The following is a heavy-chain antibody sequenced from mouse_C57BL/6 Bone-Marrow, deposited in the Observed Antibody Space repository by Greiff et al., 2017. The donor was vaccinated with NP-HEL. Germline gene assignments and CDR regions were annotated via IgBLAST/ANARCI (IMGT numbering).Heavy chain of an antibody. CDR3: TRGGYDYDDYAMDY. CDR1: GFTFSSYA. V-gene: IGHV5-9-1*02. Sequence: EVMLVESGEGLVKPGGSLKLSCAASGFTFSSYAMSWVRQTPEKRLEWVAYISSGGDYIYYADTVKGRFTISRDNARNTLYLQMSSLKSEDTAMYYCTRGGYDYDDYAMDYWGQGTSVTVSS. J-gene: IGHJ4*01. CDR2: ISSGGDYI. D-gene: IGHD2-4*01.